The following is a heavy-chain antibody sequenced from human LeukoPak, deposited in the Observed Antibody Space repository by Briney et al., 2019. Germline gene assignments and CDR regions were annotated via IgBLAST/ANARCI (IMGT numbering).Heavy chain of an antibody. V-gene: IGHV3-23*01. J-gene: IGHJ4*02. CDR2: ISGSGGST. CDR3: AKGKIVVVPAANDY. Sequence: GGSLRLSCAASGFTFSSYAMSWVRQAPGKGLEWVSAISGSGGSTYYADSVKGRFTISRDNSKNTLYLLLSSLRAEDAAVYYCAKGKIVVVPAANDYWGQGTLVTVSS. D-gene: IGHD2-2*01. CDR1: GFTFSSYA.